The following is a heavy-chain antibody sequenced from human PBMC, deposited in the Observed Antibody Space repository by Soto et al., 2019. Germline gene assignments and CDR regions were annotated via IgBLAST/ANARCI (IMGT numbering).Heavy chain of an antibody. J-gene: IGHJ4*02. D-gene: IGHD1-7*01. CDR2: IYRTGST. Sequence: GTLSLTCAVSGGSFTSNNWWTWVRQPPGQGLEWIGEIYRTGSTNYNPSLKSRVTISLDKSENQFSLKVTSLTAADTAVYYCASRDPGTSVDYWGQGTLVTVSS. CDR3: ASRDPGTSVDY. V-gene: IGHV4-4*02. CDR1: GGSFTSNNW.